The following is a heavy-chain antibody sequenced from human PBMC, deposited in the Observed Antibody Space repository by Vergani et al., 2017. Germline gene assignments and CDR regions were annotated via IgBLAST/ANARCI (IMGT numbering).Heavy chain of an antibody. CDR2: INPSGGHT. J-gene: IGHJ4*02. CDR3: ARGDYGILTGYRY. Sequence: QVQLVQSGAEVKKPGSSVKVSCKASGGTFSSSTISWVRQAPGQGLEWMGIINPSGGHTNYAQKFQGRVTMTRDTSTSTVYMELSSLRSEDTAIYYCARGDYGILTGYRYWGQGTLVTVSA. V-gene: IGHV1-46*03. CDR1: GGTFSSST. D-gene: IGHD3-9*01.